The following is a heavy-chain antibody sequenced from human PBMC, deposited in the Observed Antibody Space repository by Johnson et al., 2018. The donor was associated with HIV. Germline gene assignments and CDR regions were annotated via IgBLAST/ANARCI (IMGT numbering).Heavy chain of an antibody. CDR1: GFTFRSYA. CDR2: ISYDGSNK. V-gene: IGHV3-30-3*01. CDR3: ARRYSGSYGAFDF. J-gene: IGHJ3*01. Sequence: QVQLVESGGGLVQPGGSLRLSCAASGFTFRSYAMHWVRQAPGKGLEWVAVISYDGSNKYYADSLKGRFTISRDNAKNSLYLQMNSLRAEDTAVYYCARRYSGSYGAFDFWGQGTMVTVSS. D-gene: IGHD1-26*01.